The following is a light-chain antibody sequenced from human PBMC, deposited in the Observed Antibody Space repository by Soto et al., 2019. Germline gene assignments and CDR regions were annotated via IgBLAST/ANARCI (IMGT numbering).Light chain of an antibody. Sequence: DIQMTQSPSSLSASVGDRVTITCRASQGISSYLAWYQQKPGKAPKLLIYAASTLQSGVPSRFSGSGSGTDFILTISSLQPDDFATYYCQQSYSIPYTFGQGTKVDIK. V-gene: IGKV1-39*01. CDR1: QGISSY. CDR3: QQSYSIPYT. J-gene: IGKJ2*01. CDR2: AAS.